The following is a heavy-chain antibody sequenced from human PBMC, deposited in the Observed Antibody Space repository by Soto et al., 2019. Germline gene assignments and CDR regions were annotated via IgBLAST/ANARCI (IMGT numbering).Heavy chain of an antibody. D-gene: IGHD6-13*01. J-gene: IGHJ4*02. CDR3: AKVSSSWYAGFFDL. Sequence: SETLSLTCAVYGGSFGGYYWSWIRQPPGKGLEWIGEINHSGSTNYNPSLKSRVTISVDTSKNQFSLKLSSVTAADTAVYYCAKVSSSWYAGFFDLWGQGTLVTVSS. V-gene: IGHV4-34*01. CDR1: GGSFGGYY. CDR2: INHSGST.